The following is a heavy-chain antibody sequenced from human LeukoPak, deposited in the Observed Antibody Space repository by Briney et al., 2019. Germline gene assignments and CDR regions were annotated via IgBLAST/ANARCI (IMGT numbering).Heavy chain of an antibody. V-gene: IGHV3-7*03. J-gene: IGHJ5*02. Sequence: GGSLRLSCAASGFTFSSYWMSWVRQAPGKGLEWVANIKQDGSEKYYVDSVKGRFTISRDNAKNSLYLQMNSLRAEDTAVYYCAKDLLGGRAGDNWFDPWGQGTLVTVSS. D-gene: IGHD3-16*01. CDR1: GFTFSSYW. CDR3: AKDLLGGRAGDNWFDP. CDR2: IKQDGSEK.